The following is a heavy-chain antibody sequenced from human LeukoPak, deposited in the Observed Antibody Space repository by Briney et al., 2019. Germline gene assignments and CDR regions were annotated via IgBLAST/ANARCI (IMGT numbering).Heavy chain of an antibody. D-gene: IGHD1-26*01. CDR1: GLTFSSYS. CDR2: ISSSSSYI. J-gene: IGHJ4*02. V-gene: IGHV3-21*01. CDR3: ARVQIVGATYDY. Sequence: GGSLRLSCAASGLTFSSYSMNWVRQAPGKGLEWVSSISSSSSYIYYADSVKGRFTISRDNAKNSLYLQMNSLRAEDTAVYYCARVQIVGATYDYWGQGTLVTVSS.